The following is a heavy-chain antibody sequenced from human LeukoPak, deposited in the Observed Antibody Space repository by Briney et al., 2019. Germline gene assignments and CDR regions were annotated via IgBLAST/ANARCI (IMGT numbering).Heavy chain of an antibody. CDR3: ARGQIDYYGSGSYYNDYYMDV. CDR2: MSPNSGNT. J-gene: IGHJ6*03. D-gene: IGHD3-10*01. CDR1: GYTFTSYD. V-gene: IGHV1-8*01. Sequence: ASVKVSCKASGYTFTSYDINWVRQATGQGLEWMGWMSPNSGNTGYAQKFQGRVTMTRNTSISTAYMELSSLRSEDTAVYYCARGQIDYYGSGSYYNDYYMDVWGKGTTVTISS.